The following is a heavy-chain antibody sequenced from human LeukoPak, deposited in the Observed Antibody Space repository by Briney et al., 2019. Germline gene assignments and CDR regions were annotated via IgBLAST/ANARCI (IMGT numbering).Heavy chain of an antibody. Sequence: ASVKVSCKASGGTFSSYAISWVRQAPGQGLEWMGGIIPIFGTANYAQKFLGRVTITADESTSTAYMELSSLRSEDTAVYYCARDVGTDDAFDIWGQGTMVTVSS. CDR3: ARDVGTDDAFDI. V-gene: IGHV1-69*01. CDR2: IIPIFGTA. J-gene: IGHJ3*02. D-gene: IGHD7-27*01. CDR1: GGTFSSYA.